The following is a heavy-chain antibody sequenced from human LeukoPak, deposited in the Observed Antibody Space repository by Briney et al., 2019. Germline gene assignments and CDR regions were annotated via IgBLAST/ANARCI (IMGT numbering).Heavy chain of an antibody. Sequence: GGSLRLSCAASGFTFSNYAMSWVRQAPGKGLEWVSAISGSGGSTYYADTVKGRFTISRDNSKNTLYLQMNSLRAEDTAVYYCAKYSVVTPFDYWGQGTLVTVSS. CDR2: ISGSGGST. V-gene: IGHV3-23*01. J-gene: IGHJ4*02. D-gene: IGHD3-22*01. CDR1: GFTFSNYA. CDR3: AKYSVVTPFDY.